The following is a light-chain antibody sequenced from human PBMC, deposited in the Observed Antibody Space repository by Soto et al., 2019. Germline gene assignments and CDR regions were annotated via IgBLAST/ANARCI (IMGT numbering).Light chain of an antibody. CDR3: QQYNNWPIT. Sequence: EIVMTQSPATLSVSPGERATLSCRASQSVSSNLAWYQQKPGQAPRLLIYGASTRATGIPARFSGSGSGTEFTLTISSLQSDDFATYYCQQYNNWPITFGQGTRLENK. CDR2: GAS. J-gene: IGKJ5*01. V-gene: IGKV3-15*01. CDR1: QSVSSN.